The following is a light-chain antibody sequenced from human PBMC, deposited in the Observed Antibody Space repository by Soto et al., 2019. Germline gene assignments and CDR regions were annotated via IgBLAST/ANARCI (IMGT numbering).Light chain of an antibody. V-gene: IGKV2-28*01. Sequence: DIVMTQSPLSLPVTPGEPASISCRSSQSLLHRNGYNYLDWYLQKPGQSPQLLIYLGSNRASGVPDRFSASGSGTDFTLKISRVEAEDVGVYYCMQALQTSWTFGQGNKVEIK. J-gene: IGKJ1*01. CDR3: MQALQTSWT. CDR2: LGS. CDR1: QSLLHRNGYNY.